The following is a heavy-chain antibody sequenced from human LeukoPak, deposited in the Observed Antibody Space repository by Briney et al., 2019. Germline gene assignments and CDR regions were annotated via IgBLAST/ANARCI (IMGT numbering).Heavy chain of an antibody. V-gene: IGHV4-39*07. CDR1: GGSISSSSYY. CDR2: IYYSGST. D-gene: IGHD5-12*01. CDR3: AREQNSGYAIFDY. Sequence: SETLSLTCTVSGGSISSSSYYWGWIRQPPGKGLEWIGSIYYSGSTYYNPSLKSRVTISVDTSKNQFSLKLSSVTAADTAVYYCAREQNSGYAIFDYWGQGTLVTVS. J-gene: IGHJ4*02.